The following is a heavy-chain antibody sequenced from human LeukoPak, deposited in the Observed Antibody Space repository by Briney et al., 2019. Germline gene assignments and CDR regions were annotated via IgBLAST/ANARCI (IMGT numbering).Heavy chain of an antibody. Sequence: PGGSLRLSCAASGFTFSSYAMSWVRQAPGKGLEWASAISGSGGSTYYADSVKGRFTISRDNSKNTLYLQMNSLRAEDTAVYYCTANDTYYYDSSGYFQPFDCWGQGTLVTVSS. CDR2: ISGSGGST. V-gene: IGHV3-23*01. D-gene: IGHD3-22*01. CDR1: GFTFSSYA. J-gene: IGHJ4*02. CDR3: TANDTYYYDSSGYFQPFDC.